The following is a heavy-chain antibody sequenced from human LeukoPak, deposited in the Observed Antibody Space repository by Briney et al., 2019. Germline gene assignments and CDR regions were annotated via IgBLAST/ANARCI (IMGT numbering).Heavy chain of an antibody. D-gene: IGHD1-26*01. Sequence: SETLSLTCTVSGGSISSYYWNWIRQPPGKGLEWMGYIYYSGSTNYNPSLKSRVTISVDTSKNQFSLKLTSVTAADTAVYYCARGVNSGYFDYCGQGTLVTVSS. CDR1: GGSISSYY. CDR2: IYYSGST. CDR3: ARGVNSGYFDY. V-gene: IGHV4-59*01. J-gene: IGHJ4*02.